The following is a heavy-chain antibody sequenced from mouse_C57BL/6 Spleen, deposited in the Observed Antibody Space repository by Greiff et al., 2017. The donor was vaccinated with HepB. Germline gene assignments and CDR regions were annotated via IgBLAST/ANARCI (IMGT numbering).Heavy chain of an antibody. V-gene: IGHV1-26*01. CDR2: INPNNGGT. D-gene: IGHD2-5*01. Sequence: EVQLQQSGPELVKPGASVKLSCKASGYTFTDYYMHWVKQSHGQSLEWIGEINPNNGGTSYNQKFKGKATLTVDKSSSTAYMEHRSLTSEDSAVYEYARGVNSNGYFDYWGQGTTLTVSS. CDR3: ARGVNSNGYFDY. CDR1: GYTFTDYY. J-gene: IGHJ2*01.